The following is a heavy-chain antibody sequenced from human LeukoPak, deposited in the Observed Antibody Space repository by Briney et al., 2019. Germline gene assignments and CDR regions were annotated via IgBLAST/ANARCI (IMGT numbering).Heavy chain of an antibody. CDR1: GFTFSSYA. J-gene: IGHJ5*02. Sequence: PGGSLRLSCAASGFTFSSYAMSWVRQAPGKGLERVSAISGSGGSTYYADSVKGRFTISRDNSKNTLYLQMNSLRAEDTAVYYCAKDLYSGGIIAAAPPNWFDPWGQGTLVTVSS. CDR3: AKDLYSGGIIAAAPPNWFDP. V-gene: IGHV3-23*01. D-gene: IGHD6-13*01. CDR2: ISGSGGST.